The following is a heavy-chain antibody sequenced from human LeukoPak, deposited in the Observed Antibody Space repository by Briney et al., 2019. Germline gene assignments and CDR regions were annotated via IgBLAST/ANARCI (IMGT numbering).Heavy chain of an antibody. D-gene: IGHD2-15*01. Sequence: GGSLRLSCAASGFTFSNYAMIWVRQAPGKGLEGVSSISGDGGSTYYADSVKGRFTISRDNSKNTVYLQMNSLRAEDTAIYYCAKNRGYCSGGSCYGDYWGQGTLVTVSS. CDR1: GFTFSNYA. V-gene: IGHV3-23*01. J-gene: IGHJ4*02. CDR3: AKNRGYCSGGSCYGDY. CDR2: ISGDGGST.